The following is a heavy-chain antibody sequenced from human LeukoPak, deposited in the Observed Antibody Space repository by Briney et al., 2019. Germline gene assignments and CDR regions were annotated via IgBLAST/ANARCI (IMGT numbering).Heavy chain of an antibody. CDR3: ARDRDYDYLDY. Sequence: GGSLRLSCSASGFPFSSNDMHWVRQAPGKGLEWVAVIWYDGSNKYYADSVKGRFTISRDNSKNTLYLQMNILRAEDTAVYYCARDRDYDYLDYWGQGTLVTVSS. CDR2: IWYDGSNK. CDR1: GFPFSSND. V-gene: IGHV3-33*08. J-gene: IGHJ4*02. D-gene: IGHD5-12*01.